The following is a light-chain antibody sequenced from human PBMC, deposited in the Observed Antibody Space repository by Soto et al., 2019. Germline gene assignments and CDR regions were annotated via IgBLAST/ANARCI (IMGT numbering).Light chain of an antibody. Sequence: EIVLTQSPGTLSLSPGERATLSCRASQSVTKSLAWYQQKPGQAPRLLIYGASSRTTGIPDRFSGSGSGTDSTLTISRLEPEDFAVYYCQQYGGSPRTFGQGTKVDIK. V-gene: IGKV3-20*01. CDR2: GAS. CDR1: QSVTKS. J-gene: IGKJ1*01. CDR3: QQYGGSPRT.